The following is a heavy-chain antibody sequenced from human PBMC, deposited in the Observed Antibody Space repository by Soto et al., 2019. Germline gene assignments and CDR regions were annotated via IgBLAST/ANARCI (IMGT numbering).Heavy chain of an antibody. J-gene: IGHJ6*02. V-gene: IGHV3-33*08. CDR1: GFTFSSYW. CDR3: ARENSGSYLSGMDV. D-gene: IGHD1-26*01. CDR2: IWYDGSNK. Sequence: GGSLRLSCAASGFTFSSYWMSWVRQAPGKGLEWVAVIWYDGSNKYYADSVKGRFTISRDNSKNTLYLQMNSLRAEDTAVYYCARENSGSYLSGMDVWGQGTTVTVSS.